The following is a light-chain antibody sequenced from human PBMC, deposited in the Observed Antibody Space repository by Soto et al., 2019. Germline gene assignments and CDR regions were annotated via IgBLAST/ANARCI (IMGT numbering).Light chain of an antibody. CDR1: SSDVGAFNY. J-gene: IGLJ2*01. CDR3: SSYTTRDTVV. CDR2: EVT. V-gene: IGLV2-14*01. Sequence: QSALTQPASVSGSPGQSITISCTGTSSDVGAFNYVSWYQQLPDKAPKVMIFEVTNRPSGVSNRFSGSQSGNTASLTISGLQADDEAVYYCSSYTTRDTVVFGGGTQLTVL.